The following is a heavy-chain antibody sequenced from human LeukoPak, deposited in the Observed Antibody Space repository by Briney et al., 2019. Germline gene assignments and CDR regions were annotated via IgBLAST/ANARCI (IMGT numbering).Heavy chain of an antibody. J-gene: IGHJ1*01. CDR1: GFTVSDHY. V-gene: IGHV3-72*01. Sequence: QSGGSLRLSCVASGFTVSDHYLDWVRQAPGKGLEWVGLIRKKSDRYTTEYAASVKGRFTISRDDSTNSVYLQMSSLKSEDTAVYYCAAIGGGGSNTRWGGGTVVTVSS. D-gene: IGHD2-15*01. CDR3: AAIGGGGSNTR. CDR2: IRKKSDRYTT.